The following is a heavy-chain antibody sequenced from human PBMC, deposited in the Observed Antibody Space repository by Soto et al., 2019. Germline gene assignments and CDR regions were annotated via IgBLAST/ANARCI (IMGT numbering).Heavy chain of an antibody. Sequence: LRLSCAASGFTFSTYAMSWVRQAPGKGLEWVSAISGSGGSTYYTDSVKGRFTISRDNSKNTLYLQMDSLRAEGTAVYYCAVRKTGSYFDYWGQGTLVTVSS. CDR1: GFTFSTYA. J-gene: IGHJ4*02. CDR2: ISGSGGST. V-gene: IGHV3-23*01. D-gene: IGHD1-26*01. CDR3: AVRKTGSYFDY.